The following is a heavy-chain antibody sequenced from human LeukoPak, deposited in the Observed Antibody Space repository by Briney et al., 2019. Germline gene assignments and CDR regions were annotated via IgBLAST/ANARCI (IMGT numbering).Heavy chain of an antibody. V-gene: IGHV1-2*02. CDR1: GYTFTGYY. Sequence: GASVKVSCKASGYTFTGYYMHWVRQAPGQGLEWMGWINPNSGGTNYAQKFQGRVTMTRDTSISTAYMELSRLRSDDTAVYYCARYRSYDFWSDHAYAFDIWGQGTMVTVSS. D-gene: IGHD3-3*01. J-gene: IGHJ3*02. CDR3: ARYRSYDFWSDHAYAFDI. CDR2: INPNSGGT.